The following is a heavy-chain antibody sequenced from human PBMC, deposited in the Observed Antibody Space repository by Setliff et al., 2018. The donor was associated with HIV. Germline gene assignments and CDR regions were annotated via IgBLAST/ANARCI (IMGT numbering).Heavy chain of an antibody. CDR3: AREIYGGNSRPFDY. J-gene: IGHJ4*02. D-gene: IGHD4-17*01. CDR2: IYHSDFT. CDR1: YVSISYNIW. V-gene: IGHV4-4*02. Sequence: PSETLSLTCNVSYVSISYNIWWTWVRQAPGKGLEWIGEIYHSDFTNYSPSLKSRVTIAMDKSKNQVSLELRSVTAADTAVYYCAREIYGGNSRPFDYWGQGTLVTVSS.